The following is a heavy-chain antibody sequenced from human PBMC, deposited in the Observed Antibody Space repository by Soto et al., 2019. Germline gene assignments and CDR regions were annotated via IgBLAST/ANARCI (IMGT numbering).Heavy chain of an antibody. CDR1: GFTFSSYS. CDR2: ISSSSSYI. D-gene: IGHD5-12*01. CDR3: ARDRGRGYSGYDYGGLGY. J-gene: IGHJ4*02. Sequence: GGSLRLSCAASGFTFSSYSMNWVRQAPGKGLEWVSSISSSSSYIYYADSVKGRFTISRDNAKNSLYLQMNSLRAEDTAVYYCARDRGRGYSGYDYGGLGYWGQGTLVTVSS. V-gene: IGHV3-21*01.